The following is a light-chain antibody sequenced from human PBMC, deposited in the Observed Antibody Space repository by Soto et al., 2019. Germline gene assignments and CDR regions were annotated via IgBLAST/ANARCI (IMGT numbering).Light chain of an antibody. CDR3: QQHYSTPET. Sequence: DIVMTQSPDSLAVSLGERATINCKSSQSVLYSSNNENYLAWYQQKPGQPPKLLIYWASTRESGVHDRFSGSGSGTDFTLTISSLQAEDVAVYYCQQHYSTPETFGQGTNVDIK. V-gene: IGKV4-1*01. J-gene: IGKJ1*01. CDR1: QSVLYSSNNENY. CDR2: WAS.